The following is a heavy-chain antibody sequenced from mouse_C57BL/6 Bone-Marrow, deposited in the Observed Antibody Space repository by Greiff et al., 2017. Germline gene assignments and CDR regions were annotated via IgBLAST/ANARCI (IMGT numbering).Heavy chain of an antibody. CDR3: ARQLRLRPLAY. CDR1: GYTFTSYG. J-gene: IGHJ3*01. V-gene: IGHV1-81*01. D-gene: IGHD3-2*02. CDR2: IYPRSGNT. Sequence: VQLQQSGAELARPGASVKLSCKASGYTFTSYGISGVKQRTGQGLEWIGEIYPRSGNTYYNEKFKGKATLTADKSSSTAYMELRSLTSEDSAVYFCARQLRLRPLAYWGQGTLVTVSA.